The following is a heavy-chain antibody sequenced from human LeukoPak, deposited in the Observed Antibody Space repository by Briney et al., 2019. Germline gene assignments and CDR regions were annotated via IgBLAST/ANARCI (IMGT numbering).Heavy chain of an antibody. CDR1: GYTFTSYA. CDR3: ARASGDSSNYDFPKPYSY. V-gene: IGHV1-3*01. D-gene: IGHD3-22*01. CDR2: INAGNGNT. Sequence: ASVKVSCKASGYTFTSYAMHWVRQAPGQRLEWMGWINAGNGNTKYSQKFQGRVTITADESTSTVYMELSSLRSEDTAVYYCARASGDSSNYDFPKPYSYWGQGTLVTVSS. J-gene: IGHJ4*02.